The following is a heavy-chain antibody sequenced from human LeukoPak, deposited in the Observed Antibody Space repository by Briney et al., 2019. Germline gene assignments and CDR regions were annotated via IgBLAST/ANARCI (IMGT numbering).Heavy chain of an antibody. CDR3: AKETIYGAGSYCDY. Sequence: PGGSLRLSCAASGSTFSSYGMQWVRQAPGKGLEWVAVISYDGSNKYYADSVKGRFTISRDNSKNTLYLQMNSLRAEDTALYYCAKETIYGAGSYCDYWGQGTLVTVSS. V-gene: IGHV3-30*18. D-gene: IGHD3-10*01. J-gene: IGHJ4*02. CDR2: ISYDGSNK. CDR1: GSTFSSYG.